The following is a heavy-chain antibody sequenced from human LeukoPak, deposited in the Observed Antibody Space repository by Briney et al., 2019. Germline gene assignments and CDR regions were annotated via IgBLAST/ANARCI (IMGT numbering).Heavy chain of an antibody. V-gene: IGHV4-34*01. D-gene: IGHD4-17*01. J-gene: IGHJ4*02. CDR3: ARGSRGDYGRRKYFDY. Sequence: SETLSLTCAVYGGSFSGYYWSWIRQPPGKGLEWIGEINHSGSTNYNPSLKSRVTISVDTSKNQFSLKLSSVTAADTAVYYCARGSRGDYGRRKYFDYWGQGTLVTVSS. CDR1: GGSFSGYY. CDR2: INHSGST.